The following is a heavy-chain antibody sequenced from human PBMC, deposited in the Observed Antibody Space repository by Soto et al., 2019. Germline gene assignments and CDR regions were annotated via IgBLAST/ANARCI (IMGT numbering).Heavy chain of an antibody. CDR3: ARARITMVRGVRYGMDV. Sequence: SSETLSLTCAVYGGSFSGYYWSWIRQPPGKGLEWIGEINHSGSTNYNPSLKSRVTISVDTSKNQFSLKLSSVTAADTAVYYCARARITMVRGVRYGMDVWGQGTTVTVSS. V-gene: IGHV4-34*01. CDR2: INHSGST. J-gene: IGHJ6*02. D-gene: IGHD3-10*01. CDR1: GGSFSGYY.